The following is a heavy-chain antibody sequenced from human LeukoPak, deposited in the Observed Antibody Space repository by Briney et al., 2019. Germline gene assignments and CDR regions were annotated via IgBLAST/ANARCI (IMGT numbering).Heavy chain of an antibody. J-gene: IGHJ4*02. V-gene: IGHV4-59*01. CDR1: GGSISSYY. Sequence: SETLSLTCTVSGGSISSYYWSWIRQPPGKGLEWIGYIYYSGSTNYNPSLKSRVTISVDTSKSQFSLKLSSVTAADTAVYYCARAYYYDSSGSILFDYWGQGTLVTVSS. D-gene: IGHD3-22*01. CDR3: ARAYYYDSSGSILFDY. CDR2: IYYSGST.